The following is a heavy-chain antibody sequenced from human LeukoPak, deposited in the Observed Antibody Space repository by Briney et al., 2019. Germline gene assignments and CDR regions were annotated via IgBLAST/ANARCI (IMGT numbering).Heavy chain of an antibody. Sequence: GGSLRLSCAVSGFTFDDYAMHWVRQAPGKGLEWVSGINWNSGSMGYADSVKGRFTISRDNAKNSLYLQMNSLRAEDTAVYYCARAKPKNMVRGLIMRRESRYYFDYWGQGTLVTVSS. CDR2: INWNSGSM. D-gene: IGHD3-10*01. J-gene: IGHJ4*02. CDR3: ARAKPKNMVRGLIMRRESRYYFDY. V-gene: IGHV3-9*01. CDR1: GFTFDDYA.